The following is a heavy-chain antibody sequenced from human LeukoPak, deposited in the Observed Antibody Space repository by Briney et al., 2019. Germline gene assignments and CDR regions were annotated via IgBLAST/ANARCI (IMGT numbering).Heavy chain of an antibody. J-gene: IGHJ4*02. V-gene: IGHV3-21*04. Sequence: GGSLRLSCAASGFTFSSYSMNWVRQAPGKGLEWVSSISSSSSYIYYADSVKGRFTISRDNSKNTLYLQMNSLRAEDTAVYYCAKPAKTDYADYWGQGTLVTVSS. CDR1: GFTFSSYS. D-gene: IGHD1-14*01. CDR3: AKPAKTDYADY. CDR2: ISSSSSYI.